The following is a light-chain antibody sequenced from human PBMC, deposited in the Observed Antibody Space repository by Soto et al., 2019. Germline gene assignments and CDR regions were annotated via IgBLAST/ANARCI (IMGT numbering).Light chain of an antibody. CDR2: AAS. CDR3: QKYNSAPWT. J-gene: IGKJ1*01. CDR1: QGMSNY. V-gene: IGKV1-27*01. Sequence: DIQMTQFPSSLSASVGDRVTITCRASQGMSNYLAWYQQKPGKVPKLMIYAASTLQSGVPSRFSGSGSGTDFTLTISSLQPEDFATYYCQKYNSAPWTFGQGTKVEIK.